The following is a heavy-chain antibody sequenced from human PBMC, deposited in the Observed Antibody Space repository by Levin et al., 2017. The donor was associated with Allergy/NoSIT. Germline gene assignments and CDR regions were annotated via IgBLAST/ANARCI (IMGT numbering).Heavy chain of an antibody. D-gene: IGHD1-26*01. V-gene: IGHV3-23*01. CDR3: AKDPTVVGAYYFDY. CDR2: ISASRTST. Sequence: PGGSLRLSCAASGFTFSRYAMSWVRQAPGKGLEWVSTISASRTSTYYADSVKGRFTISRDNSKNTLYLEMNSLRAEDTAVYYCAKDPTVVGAYYFDYWGQGTLVTVSS. J-gene: IGHJ4*02. CDR1: GFTFSRYA.